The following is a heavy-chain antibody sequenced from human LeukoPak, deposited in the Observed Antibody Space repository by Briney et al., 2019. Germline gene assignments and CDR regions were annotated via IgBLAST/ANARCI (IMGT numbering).Heavy chain of an antibody. J-gene: IGHJ6*03. V-gene: IGHV4-39*01. Sequence: SETLSLTCTVSGGSISSSSYYWGWIRQPPGKGLEWIGSIYYSGSTYYNPSLKSRVTISVDTSKNQFSLKLSSVTAADTAVYYCARISGSSSWFDYYYYYMDVWGKGTTVTISS. CDR1: GGSISSSSYY. CDR2: IYYSGST. D-gene: IGHD6-13*01. CDR3: ARISGSSSWFDYYYYYMDV.